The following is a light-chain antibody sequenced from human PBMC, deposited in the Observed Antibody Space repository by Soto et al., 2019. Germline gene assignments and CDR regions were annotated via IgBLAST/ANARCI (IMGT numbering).Light chain of an antibody. CDR3: QQYNNWPPLT. CDR1: QSVSSN. V-gene: IGKV3-15*01. J-gene: IGKJ4*01. Sequence: EIVMTQSPATLSVSPGERATLSCRASQSVSSNLACYQQKPGQAPRLLIYGASTRATGIPARFSGSGSGTEFTLTISILQSEDFAVYYCQQYNNWPPLTFGGGTKVEIK. CDR2: GAS.